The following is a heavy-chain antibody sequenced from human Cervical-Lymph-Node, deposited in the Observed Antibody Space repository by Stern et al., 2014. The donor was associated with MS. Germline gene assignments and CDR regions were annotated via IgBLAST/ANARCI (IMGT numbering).Heavy chain of an antibody. CDR1: GYSFTSYW. D-gene: IGHD5-18*01. V-gene: IGHV5-51*01. Sequence: DQLVQSGAEVKKPGESLKISCKGSGYSFTSYWIGWVRQMPRKGLAWVGIIYPGGSDARYSPSFQGQGPITADKSISTAYLHWSSLKASDAAMYYCARREDTAMDGGFDIWGQGTMVTVSS. CDR2: IYPGGSDA. CDR3: ARREDTAMDGGFDI. J-gene: IGHJ3*02.